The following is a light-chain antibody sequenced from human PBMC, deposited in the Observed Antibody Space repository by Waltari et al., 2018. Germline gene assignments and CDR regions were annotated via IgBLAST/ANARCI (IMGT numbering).Light chain of an antibody. V-gene: IGLV5-45*03. CDR3: LIWHSSAWV. CDR1: SDINVGTYR. J-gene: IGLJ3*02. CDR2: YKSDSDK. Sequence: QAVLTQPSSLSASPGASASLTCTLRSDINVGTYRLNWYQQKPGSPPQYLLKYKSDSDKQQGSGVPSRFSGSKDASANAGILLISGLQSEDEADYYCLIWHSSAWVFGGGTKLTVL.